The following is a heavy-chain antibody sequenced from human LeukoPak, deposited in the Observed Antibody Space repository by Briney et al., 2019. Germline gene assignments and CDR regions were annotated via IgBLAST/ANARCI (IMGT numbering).Heavy chain of an antibody. CDR2: IKKDGSEK. Sequence: PGGSLRLSCAASGFTFDDYGMSWVRQAPGKGLEWVANIKKDGSEKKYVDSVKGRFTISRDNADNSLYLQMSSLRAEDTALYYCVREGGSGWYSGWFDPWGQGTLVTVSS. D-gene: IGHD6-19*01. CDR1: GFTFDDYG. V-gene: IGHV3-7*01. J-gene: IGHJ5*02. CDR3: VREGGSGWYSGWFDP.